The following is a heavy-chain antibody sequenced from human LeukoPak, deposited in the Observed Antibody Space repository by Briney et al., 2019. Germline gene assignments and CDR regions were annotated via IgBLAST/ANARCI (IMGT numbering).Heavy chain of an antibody. J-gene: IGHJ5*02. V-gene: IGHV3-30*01. CDR3: ARAAGSWFDP. Sequence: GGSLRLSCAASGFTFSSYAMHWVRQAPGKGLEWVAVISYDGSNKYYADSVKGRFTISRDNSKNTVYLQMNSLRAEDTALYYCARAAGSWFDPWGQGTLVTVSS. D-gene: IGHD2-15*01. CDR2: ISYDGSNK. CDR1: GFTFSSYA.